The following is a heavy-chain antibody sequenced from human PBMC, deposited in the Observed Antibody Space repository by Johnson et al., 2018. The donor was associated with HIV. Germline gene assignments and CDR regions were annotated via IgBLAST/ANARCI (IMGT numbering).Heavy chain of an antibody. Sequence: VQLVESGGGLVQPGGSLRLSCAASGFTVSSNYMSWVRQAPGKGLEWVSVIYSGGSTYYADSVKGRFTISRDNSKNTLYLQMNSLRAEDTAVYYCAKESKWESRTPHDFDIWGQGTMVTVSS. V-gene: IGHV3-66*01. J-gene: IGHJ3*02. CDR2: IYSGGST. D-gene: IGHD1-26*01. CDR3: AKESKWESRTPHDFDI. CDR1: GFTVSSNY.